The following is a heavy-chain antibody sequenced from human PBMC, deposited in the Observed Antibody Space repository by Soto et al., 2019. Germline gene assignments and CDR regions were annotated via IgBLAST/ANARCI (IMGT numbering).Heavy chain of an antibody. V-gene: IGHV1-3*01. CDR3: ARDGARIAVFGVVSYFAY. CDR1: GYTFSSHA. J-gene: IGHJ4*01. D-gene: IGHD3-3*01. CDR2: INAGNGYT. Sequence: GASVEVSCKASGYTFSSHAMHWVRQAPGQRLEWMGGINAGNGYTKYSQKFQGRVAITRDTSASSAYMELSTLKSEDTAVYYCARDGARIAVFGVVSYFAYWSNGTLVPVSS.